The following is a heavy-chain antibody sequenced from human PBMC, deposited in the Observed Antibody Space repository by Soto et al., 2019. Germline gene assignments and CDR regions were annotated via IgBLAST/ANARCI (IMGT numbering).Heavy chain of an antibody. Sequence: GGSLRLSCAASGFTFSVAWLNWIRQAPGKGLEWVSAISGSGGSTYYADSVKGRFTISRDNSKNTLYLQMNSLRAEDTAVYYCAKDDTMIVVSSWFDSSGQGTLVTVSS. CDR2: ISGSGGST. D-gene: IGHD3-22*01. CDR3: AKDDTMIVVSSWFDS. V-gene: IGHV3-23*01. CDR1: GFTFSVAW. J-gene: IGHJ5*01.